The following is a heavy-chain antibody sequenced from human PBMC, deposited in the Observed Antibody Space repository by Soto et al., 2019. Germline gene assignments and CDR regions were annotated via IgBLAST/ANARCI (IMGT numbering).Heavy chain of an antibody. CDR3: ARVMGTVAGLYYYYGMDV. CDR1: GGTFSSYA. D-gene: IGHD6-19*01. Sequence: WASVKVSCKASGGTFSSYAISWVRQAPGQGLEWMGGIIPIFGTANYAQKFQGRVTITTDESTSTAYMELSSLRSEDTAVYYCARVMGTVAGLYYYYGMDVWGQGTTVTVSS. CDR2: IIPIFGTA. V-gene: IGHV1-69*05. J-gene: IGHJ6*02.